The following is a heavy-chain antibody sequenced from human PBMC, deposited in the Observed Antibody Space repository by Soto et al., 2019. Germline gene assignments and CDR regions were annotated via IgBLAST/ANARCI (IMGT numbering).Heavy chain of an antibody. D-gene: IGHD3-22*01. V-gene: IGHV3-74*01. Sequence: GGSLRLSCAASGFTFSSYWMHWVRQAPGKGLVWVSRINSDGSSTSYADSVKGRFTISRDNAKNTLYLQMNSLRAEDTAVYYCVGSYFYDSSGRPVQKFDYWGQGNLVTVSS. CDR1: GFTFSSYW. CDR3: VGSYFYDSSGRPVQKFDY. CDR2: INSDGSST. J-gene: IGHJ4*02.